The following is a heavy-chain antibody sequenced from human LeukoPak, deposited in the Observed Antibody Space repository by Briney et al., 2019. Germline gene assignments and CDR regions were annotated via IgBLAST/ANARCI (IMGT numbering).Heavy chain of an antibody. CDR1: VGTFSSYA. CDR2: IIPIFGTA. CDR3: ARASIAVTYDAFDI. J-gene: IGHJ3*02. V-gene: IGHV1-69*06. Sequence: SVNVSCKASVGTFSSYAISWVRQAPGQGLEWMGGIIPIFGTANYAQKFQGRVTITADKSTSTAYMELSSLRSEDTAVYYCARASIAVTYDAFDIWGQGTMVTVSS. D-gene: IGHD6-19*01.